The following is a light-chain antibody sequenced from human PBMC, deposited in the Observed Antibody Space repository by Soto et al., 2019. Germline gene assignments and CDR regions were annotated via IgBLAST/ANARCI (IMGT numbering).Light chain of an antibody. J-gene: IGKJ3*01. V-gene: IGKV3-20*01. CDR1: QSVSSSY. CDR2: GAS. CDR3: QQYGSSPPFT. Sequence: IVLTQSPGTLSLSPWERATLSCRASQSVSSSYLAWYQQKPGQAPRLLIYGASSRATGIPDRFSGSGSGTDFTLTISRLEPEDFAVYYCQQYGSSPPFTFGPGTKVDIK.